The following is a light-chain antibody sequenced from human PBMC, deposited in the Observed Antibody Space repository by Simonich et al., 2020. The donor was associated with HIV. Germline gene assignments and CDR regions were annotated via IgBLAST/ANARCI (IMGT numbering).Light chain of an antibody. V-gene: IGKV4-1*01. CDR2: WAS. CDR1: QSFLYNSNNKNY. CDR3: QQYYSTPPT. J-gene: IGKJ1*01. Sequence: DIVMTQSPDSLAVSLGERATINYKSSQSFLYNSNNKNYLAWYQQKPGQPPKLLISWASTRESGVPDRFSGSGSGTDFTLTSSSLQAEDVAIYYCQQYYSTPPTFGQGTKVEIK.